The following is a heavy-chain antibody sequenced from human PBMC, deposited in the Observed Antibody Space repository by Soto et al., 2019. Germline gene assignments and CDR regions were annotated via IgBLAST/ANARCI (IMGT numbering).Heavy chain of an antibody. J-gene: IGHJ5*02. D-gene: IGHD3-3*01. CDR3: ARWWSGSRQGFDP. Sequence: QVQLQESGPGLVKPSQTLSLTCTVSGGFISSGDYYWNWIRQHPGKGLEWIGYIYYIGSTYYNPSLKRRVTISVDTSKNQFSLKLSSVTAADTAVYYCARWWSGSRQGFDPWGQGTLVTVSS. CDR2: IYYIGST. CDR1: GGFISSGDYY. V-gene: IGHV4-31*03.